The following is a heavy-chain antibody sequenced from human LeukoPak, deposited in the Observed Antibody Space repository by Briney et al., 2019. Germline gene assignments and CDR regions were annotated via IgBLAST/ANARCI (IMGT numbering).Heavy chain of an antibody. CDR1: GFTFSSYW. CDR2: IKQDGSEK. V-gene: IGHV3-7*03. D-gene: IGHD4-17*01. CDR3: ARGRDYGASGDY. Sequence: GGSLRLSCAASGFTFSSYWMSWVRQDPGKGLEWVANIKQDGSEKHYVDSVKGRFTISRDNAKNSLYLQMNSLRAEDTAVYYCARGRDYGASGDYWGQGTLLTVSS. J-gene: IGHJ4*02.